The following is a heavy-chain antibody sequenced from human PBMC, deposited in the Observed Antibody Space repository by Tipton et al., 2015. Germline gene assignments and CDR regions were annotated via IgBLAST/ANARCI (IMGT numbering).Heavy chain of an antibody. D-gene: IGHD6-13*01. CDR1: GDSVSSDSAA. J-gene: IGHJ5*02. CDR3: ARGAQHSTWS. V-gene: IGHV6-1*01. Sequence: VKPSQTLSLTCGISGDSVSSDSAAWHWIRQSPSRGLEWLGRTYYRSNWNNDYAVSVKSRITITPDTSKNQFTLHLNSVTPDDTAMYYCARGAQHSTWSWGQGTLVTVSS. CDR2: TYYRSNWNN.